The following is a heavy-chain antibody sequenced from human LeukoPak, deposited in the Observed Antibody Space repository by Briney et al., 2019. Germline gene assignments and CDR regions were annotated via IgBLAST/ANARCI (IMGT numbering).Heavy chain of an antibody. CDR1: GYTFTGYY. V-gene: IGHV1-2*04. Sequence: PRASVKVSCKASGYTFTGYYMHWVRQAPGQGLEWMGWINPNSGGTNYAQKFQGWVTMTRDTSISTAYMELSRLRSDDTAVYYCARDRVGNMVQGVFNWFDPWGQGTLVTVSS. CDR3: ARDRVGNMVQGVFNWFDP. D-gene: IGHD3-10*01. CDR2: INPNSGGT. J-gene: IGHJ5*02.